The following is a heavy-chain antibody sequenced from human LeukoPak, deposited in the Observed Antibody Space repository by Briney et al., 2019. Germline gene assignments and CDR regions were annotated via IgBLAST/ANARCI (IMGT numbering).Heavy chain of an antibody. CDR1: GFTFSSYA. D-gene: IGHD3-10*01. Sequence: GGSLRLSCAASGFTFSSYAMHWVRQAPGKGLEWVAVIWYDGSKKYYADSVRGRFTISRDNSKNTVYLQMNSLRAEDTAVYYCARGDYYGSGSYYSLSDYWGQGTLVTVSS. CDR3: ARGDYYGSGSYYSLSDY. V-gene: IGHV3-30*04. CDR2: IWYDGSKK. J-gene: IGHJ4*02.